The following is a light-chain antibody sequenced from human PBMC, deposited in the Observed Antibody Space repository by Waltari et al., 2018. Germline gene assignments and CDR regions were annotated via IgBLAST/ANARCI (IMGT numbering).Light chain of an antibody. CDR2: RAS. J-gene: IGKJ1*01. Sequence: DIQLTQSPSNLSASVWARAPITSPASQSIRSWLAWYLQKPGKAPNLLIYRASALESGVPSRFSGSGSGTEVTLTISSLQPDDLATYYCQQYTNSPWTFGQGTKVE. V-gene: IGKV1-5*03. CDR3: QQYTNSPWT. CDR1: QSIRSW.